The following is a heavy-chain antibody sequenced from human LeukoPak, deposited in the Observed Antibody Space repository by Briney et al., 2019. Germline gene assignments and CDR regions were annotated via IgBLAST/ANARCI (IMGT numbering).Heavy chain of an antibody. CDR2: INHSGST. CDR1: GGSFSGYY. Sequence: SETLSLTCAVYGGSFSGYYWSWIRQPPGKGLEWIGEINHSGSTNYNPSLKRRVTISVDTSKTQFSLNLSSVTAADTAVYYCAREDSGSYYNYYYFYMDVWGKGTTVTISS. CDR3: AREDSGSYYNYYYFYMDV. D-gene: IGHD3-10*01. V-gene: IGHV4-34*01. J-gene: IGHJ6*03.